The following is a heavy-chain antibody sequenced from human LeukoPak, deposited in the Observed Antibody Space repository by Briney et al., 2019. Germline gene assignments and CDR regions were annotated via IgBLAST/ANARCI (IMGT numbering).Heavy chain of an antibody. CDR1: GGSISSHY. V-gene: IGHV4-59*11. CDR2: IYYNGNT. J-gene: IGHJ4*02. CDR3: ARYQGVVPFDY. D-gene: IGHD2-2*01. Sequence: PSETLSLTCTVSGGSISSHYWSWIRQPPGKGLEWIGYIYYNGNTNYNPSLKSRLTISVDTSRNQFSLKLSSVTAADTAVYYCARYQGVVPFDYWGQGTLVTVSS.